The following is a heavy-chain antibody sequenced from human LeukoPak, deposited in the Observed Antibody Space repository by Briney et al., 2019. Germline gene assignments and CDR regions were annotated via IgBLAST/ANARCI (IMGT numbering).Heavy chain of an antibody. V-gene: IGHV3-21*01. J-gene: IGHJ6*03. D-gene: IGHD4-11*01. Sequence: PGGSLRLSCAASGFTFSSYSMNWVRQAPGKGLEWDSSISSSSSYIYYADSVKGRFTISRDNAKNSLYLQMNSLRAEDTAVYYCARASTVSYYCYYMDVWGKGTTVTVSS. CDR3: ARASTVSYYCYYMDV. CDR1: GFTFSSYS. CDR2: ISSSSSYI.